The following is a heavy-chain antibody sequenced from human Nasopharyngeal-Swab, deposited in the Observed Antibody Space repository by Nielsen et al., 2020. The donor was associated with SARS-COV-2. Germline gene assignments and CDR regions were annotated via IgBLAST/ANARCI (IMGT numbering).Heavy chain of an antibody. CDR3: ARDGSSGGATSAFDI. CDR1: GYTFTSYY. Sequence: ASVKVSCKASGYTFTSYYMHWVRQAPGQGLEWMGIINPSGGSTSYAQKFRGRVTMTRDTSTSTVYMELSGLRSEDTAVYYCARDGSSGGATSAFDIWGQGTMVTVSS. J-gene: IGHJ3*02. D-gene: IGHD1-26*01. V-gene: IGHV1-46*01. CDR2: INPSGGST.